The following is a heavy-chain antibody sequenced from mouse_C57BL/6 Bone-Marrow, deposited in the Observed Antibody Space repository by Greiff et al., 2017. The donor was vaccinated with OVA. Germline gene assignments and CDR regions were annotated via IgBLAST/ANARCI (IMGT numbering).Heavy chain of an antibody. V-gene: IGHV5-16*01. CDR1: GFTFSDYY. CDR3: ARENDYDQFDY. Sequence: EVKLVESEGGLVQPGSSMKLSCTASGFTFSDYYMAWVRQVPEKGLEWVANINYDGSSTYYLDSLKSRFIISRDNAKNILYLQMSSLKSEDTATYYCARENDYDQFDYWGQGTTLTVSS. J-gene: IGHJ2*01. D-gene: IGHD2-4*01. CDR2: INYDGSST.